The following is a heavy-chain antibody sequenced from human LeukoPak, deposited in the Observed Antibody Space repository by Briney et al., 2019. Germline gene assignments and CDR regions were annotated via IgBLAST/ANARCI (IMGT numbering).Heavy chain of an antibody. CDR1: GFTFSNAC. D-gene: IGHD6-13*01. CDR2: IKRKSDGGTT. V-gene: IGHV3-15*01. CDR3: STYSSSWYVFDY. J-gene: IGHJ4*02. Sequence: PGGSLRLSCAASGFTFSNACTSWVRQAPGKGLELVGRIKRKSDGGTTEYAAPVKGRFSISRDDSKNMLYLEVNSLRTGDTAVYFCSTYSSSWYVFDYWGQGTLVTVSS.